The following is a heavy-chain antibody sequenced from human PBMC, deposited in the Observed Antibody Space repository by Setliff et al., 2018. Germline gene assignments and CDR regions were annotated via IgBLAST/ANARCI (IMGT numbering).Heavy chain of an antibody. Sequence: PGGSLRLSCAASGFTFSTYTMTWVRQAPGKGLERVSAISGRGDSTFYEDAVKGRFTISRDNSKNTLSLQMNSLRAEDTAVYYCARASWGTDYYFDYWGQGTLVTVSS. V-gene: IGHV3-23*01. D-gene: IGHD1-1*01. J-gene: IGHJ4*02. CDR1: GFTFSTYT. CDR3: ARASWGTDYYFDY. CDR2: ISGRGDST.